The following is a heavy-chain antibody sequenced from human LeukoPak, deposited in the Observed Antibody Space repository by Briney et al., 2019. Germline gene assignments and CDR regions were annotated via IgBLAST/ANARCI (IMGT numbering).Heavy chain of an antibody. CDR1: GFTFDDYA. V-gene: IGHV3-23*01. J-gene: IGHJ4*02. CDR2: ISGSGGST. Sequence: SGGSLRLSCAASGFTFDDYAMHWVRQAPGKGLEWVSAISGSGGSTYYADSVKGRFTISRDNSKNTLYLQMNSLRAEDTAVYYCAKDRVVRGVISDYFDYWGQGTLVTVSS. CDR3: AKDRVVRGVISDYFDY. D-gene: IGHD3-10*01.